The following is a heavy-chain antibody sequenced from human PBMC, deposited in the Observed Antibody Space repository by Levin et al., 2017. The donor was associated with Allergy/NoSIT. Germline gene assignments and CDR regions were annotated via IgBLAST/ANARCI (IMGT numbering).Heavy chain of an antibody. J-gene: IGHJ5*02. CDR1: GGSISSSSYY. CDR2: IYYSGTT. Sequence: SCTVSGGSISSSSYYWGWIRQPPGKGLEWIGSIYYSGTTYYNPSLKSRITVSVDTSKNQFSLKLRSVTAADTAIYYCASRTYRAWGQGTLVTVSS. CDR3: ASRTYRA. D-gene: IGHD3-16*02. V-gene: IGHV4-39*01.